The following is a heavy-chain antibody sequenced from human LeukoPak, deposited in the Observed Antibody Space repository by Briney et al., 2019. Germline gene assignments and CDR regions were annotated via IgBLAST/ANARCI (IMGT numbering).Heavy chain of an antibody. V-gene: IGHV3-48*04. CDR3: AREGTPYSSDY. D-gene: IGHD6-13*01. CDR2: ISSSSSPI. J-gene: IGHJ4*02. CDR1: GFTFSSYS. Sequence: GGSLRLSCAASGFTFSSYSMNWVRQAPGKGLEWLSYISSSSSPIYYADSVKGRFTVSRDNAGNSLFLQMNSLRVEDTAVYYCAREGTPYSSDYWGQGTLITVSS.